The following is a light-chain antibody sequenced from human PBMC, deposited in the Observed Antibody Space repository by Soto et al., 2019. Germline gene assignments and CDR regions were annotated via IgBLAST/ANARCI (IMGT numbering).Light chain of an antibody. CDR2: DAS. CDR3: QQRSNWPPYT. V-gene: IGKV3-11*01. Sequence: EIVLTQSPATLSLSPGERATLSCRASQSVSSYLAWFQQKPGQAPRLLIYDASNSATAIPARFSGSGSGTDFTLTISSREPEDFAVYYCQQRSNWPPYTFGQGTKLEIK. CDR1: QSVSSY. J-gene: IGKJ2*01.